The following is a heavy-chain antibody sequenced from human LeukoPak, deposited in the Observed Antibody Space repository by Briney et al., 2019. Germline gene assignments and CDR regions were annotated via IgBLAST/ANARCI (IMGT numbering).Heavy chain of an antibody. Sequence: SETLSLTCTVSGGSISSGIYCWGWIRQPPGKGLEWIGSIYYSGNAYYNPSLKSRVTISVDTSKNQLSLKLNSVTAADTAVYYCARHVRQQLPPKAFDYWGQGTLVTVSS. CDR3: ARHVRQQLPPKAFDY. V-gene: IGHV4-39*01. CDR2: IYYSGNA. CDR1: GGSISSGIYC. J-gene: IGHJ4*02. D-gene: IGHD6-13*01.